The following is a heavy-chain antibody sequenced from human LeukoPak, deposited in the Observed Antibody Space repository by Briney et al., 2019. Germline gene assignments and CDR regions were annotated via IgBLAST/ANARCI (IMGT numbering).Heavy chain of an antibody. CDR1: GYTFTSYG. D-gene: IGHD5-18*01. J-gene: IGHJ4*02. Sequence: ASVKVSCKASGYTFTSYGISWVRQAPGQGLEWMGGIIPIFGTANYAQKFQGRVTITADESTSTAYMELSSLRSEDTAVYHCARTDTAMVLYYWGQGTLVTVSS. V-gene: IGHV1-69*13. CDR3: ARTDTAMVLYY. CDR2: IIPIFGTA.